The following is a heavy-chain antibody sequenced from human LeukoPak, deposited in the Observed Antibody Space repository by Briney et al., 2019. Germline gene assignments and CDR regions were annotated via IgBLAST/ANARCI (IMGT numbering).Heavy chain of an antibody. D-gene: IGHD1-14*01. J-gene: IGHJ4*02. Sequence: SETLSLTCTVSGGSITSYFWSWIRQPPGKGLEWIGHISYSGNTNYNPPLKSRVTISVDTSKNQFSLKLNSVTAADTAVYYCARHVGGTTYDYWGQGTLVTVSS. CDR1: GGSITSYF. V-gene: IGHV4-59*08. CDR2: ISYSGNT. CDR3: ARHVGGTTYDY.